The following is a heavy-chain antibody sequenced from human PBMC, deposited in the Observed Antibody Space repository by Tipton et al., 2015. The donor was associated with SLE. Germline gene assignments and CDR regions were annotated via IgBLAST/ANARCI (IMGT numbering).Heavy chain of an antibody. D-gene: IGHD3-10*01. J-gene: IGHJ6*02. CDR2: IDWTSGIK. Sequence: SLRLSCEASGFTFDAYAMHWVRQRPGKGLEWVSGIDWTSGIKRSADSVEGRFVISRDNAKKSLYLQMNSLRPEDTAFYYCARDLYPYGMEVWGQGTTVTVSS. CDR3: ARDLYPYGMEV. CDR1: GFTFDAYA. V-gene: IGHV3-9*01.